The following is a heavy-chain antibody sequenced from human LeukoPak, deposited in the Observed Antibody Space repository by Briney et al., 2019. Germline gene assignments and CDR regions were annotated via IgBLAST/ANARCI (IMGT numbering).Heavy chain of an antibody. J-gene: IGHJ4*02. CDR2: ISGDGYDI. CDR3: ATRAREAPE. Sequence: PGGSLRLSCATSGFSFSDNYMSWIRQAPGKGLQWLSYISGDGYDINYADSVKGRFTVAGDNAKNALYLQMNSLGVEDTAIYYCATRAREAPEWGQGNLVTVSS. V-gene: IGHV3-11*01. D-gene: IGHD1/OR15-1a*01. CDR1: GFSFSDNY.